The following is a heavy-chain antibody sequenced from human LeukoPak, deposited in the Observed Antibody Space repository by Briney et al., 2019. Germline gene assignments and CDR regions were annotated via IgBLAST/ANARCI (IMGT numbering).Heavy chain of an antibody. Sequence: GGSLRLSCAASGFTVSSYYMSWVRQAPGKGLEWVSVIYSGGSTYYVDSVKGRFTISRDNSKNTLYLQMNSLRAEDTAVYYCARRTYYYDSSGYPYYFDYWGQGTLVTVSS. J-gene: IGHJ4*02. CDR1: GFTVSSYY. D-gene: IGHD3-22*01. CDR2: IYSGGST. V-gene: IGHV3-53*01. CDR3: ARRTYYYDSSGYPYYFDY.